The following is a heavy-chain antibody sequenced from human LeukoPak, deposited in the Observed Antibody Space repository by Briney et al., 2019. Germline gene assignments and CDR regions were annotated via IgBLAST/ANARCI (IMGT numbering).Heavy chain of an antibody. V-gene: IGHV1-69*13. CDR3: ARAPLRRQWRVEGPLDYYYGMDL. Sequence: SVTVSCKASGGTFSSYAINWVRQAPRQGLEWMGGIIPIFGTANYAQKFQGRVTITADESTSIAYMGLSSLRSEDTAVYYCARAPLRRQWRVEGPLDYYYGMDLWGKGTTVTVSS. CDR1: GGTFSSYA. J-gene: IGHJ6*04. D-gene: IGHD6-19*01. CDR2: IIPIFGTA.